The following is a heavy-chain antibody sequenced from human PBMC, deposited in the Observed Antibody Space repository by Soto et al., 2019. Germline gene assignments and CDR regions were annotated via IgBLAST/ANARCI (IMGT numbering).Heavy chain of an antibody. D-gene: IGHD3-16*01. CDR3: ASTSAAVFGLAY. CDR2: IYWDDDK. V-gene: IGHV2-5*02. CDR1: EFSLSTSGVG. Sequence: SGPTLVNPTQTLTLTCTFSEFSLSTSGVGVAWIRQPPGKALEWLALIYWDDDKRYSSSLENRLTITKDTSKNQVVLTMTNMDPVDTATYYCASTSAAVFGLAYWGQGTLVTVSS. J-gene: IGHJ4*02.